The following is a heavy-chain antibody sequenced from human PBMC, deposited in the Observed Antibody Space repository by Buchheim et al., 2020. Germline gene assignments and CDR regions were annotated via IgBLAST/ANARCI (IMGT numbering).Heavy chain of an antibody. D-gene: IGHD1-26*01. CDR1: GYTLTSYY. Sequence: QVQLVQSGAEVKKSGASVKVSCKASGYTLTSYYMHWVRQAPGQGLEWMGLINPSSGVTVYAQRFQGRVTMNRDTSTSTVYMDLTSLRSEDTAVYYCARTVVGATTFDYWGQGTL. CDR2: INPSSGVT. J-gene: IGHJ4*02. V-gene: IGHV1-46*01. CDR3: ARTVVGATTFDY.